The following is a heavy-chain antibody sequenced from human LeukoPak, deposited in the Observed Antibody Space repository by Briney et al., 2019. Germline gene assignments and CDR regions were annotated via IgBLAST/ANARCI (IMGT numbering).Heavy chain of an antibody. Sequence: GGSLRLSCAASGFTFSSYSMNWVRQAPGKGLEWVSSISSSSSYIYYADSVKGRFTISRDNAKNSLYLQMNSLRAEDTAVYYCARELGWPPHYDAFDIWGQGTMVTVSS. J-gene: IGHJ3*02. CDR3: ARELGWPPHYDAFDI. CDR1: GFTFSSYS. D-gene: IGHD2-21*01. CDR2: ISSSSSYI. V-gene: IGHV3-21*04.